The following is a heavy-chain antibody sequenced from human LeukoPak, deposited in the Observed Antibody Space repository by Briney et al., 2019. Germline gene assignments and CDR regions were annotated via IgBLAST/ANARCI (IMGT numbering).Heavy chain of an antibody. CDR2: ISGSGGST. D-gene: IGHD5-18*01. J-gene: IGHJ4*02. Sequence: GGSLRLPCAASGFTFSSYAMSWVRQAPGKGLEWVSAISGSGGSTYYADSVKGRFTISRDNSKNTLYLQMNSLRAEDTAVYYCAKDRERHTAMVRWLDYWGQGTLVTVSS. V-gene: IGHV3-23*01. CDR3: AKDRERHTAMVRWLDY. CDR1: GFTFSSYA.